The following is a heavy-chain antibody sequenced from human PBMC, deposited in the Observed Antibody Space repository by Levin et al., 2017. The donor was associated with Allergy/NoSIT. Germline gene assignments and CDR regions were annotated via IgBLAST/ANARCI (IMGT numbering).Heavy chain of an antibody. D-gene: IGHD1-1*01. CDR3: AKKQGGTSGFSFDV. CDR2: ITGGGFNT. V-gene: IGHV3-23*01. Sequence: VASVKVSCAASGFTFSDYAMTWVRQAPGKGLEWVSVITGGGFNTYYGDSVKGRFTVSRDSSKNTLYLELNSLRAEDTAVYYCAKKQGGTSGFSFDVWGQGTMVTVSS. CDR1: GFTFSDYA. J-gene: IGHJ3*01.